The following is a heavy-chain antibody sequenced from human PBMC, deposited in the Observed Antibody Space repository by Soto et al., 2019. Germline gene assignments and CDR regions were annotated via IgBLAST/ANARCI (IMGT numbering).Heavy chain of an antibody. V-gene: IGHV1-2*04. CDR2: INPDNGAT. CDR3: TRSRGRGWYPTSAFGF. CDR1: GYIFTGHY. D-gene: IGHD6-19*01. J-gene: IGHJ4*02. Sequence: QVQVVQSGAEVKKPGASVIVSCKVSGYIFTGHYIHWVRQAPGQGLEWMGWINPDNGATDYAQKFQDWVTMTRDTSMSPAFIEFRRLKPDDTDMYYCTRSRGRGWYPTSAFGFWGQGTPVTVSS.